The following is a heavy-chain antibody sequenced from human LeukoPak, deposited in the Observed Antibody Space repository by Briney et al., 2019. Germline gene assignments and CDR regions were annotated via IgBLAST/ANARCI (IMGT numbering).Heavy chain of an antibody. D-gene: IGHD3-9*01. J-gene: IGHJ4*02. CDR1: GGSISRYY. V-gene: IGHV4-59*08. CDR3: ARHSSWGLPKLVTTPYYFDY. Sequence: SETLSLTCTVSGGSISRYYWSWIRQPPGKGLEWIGYVYYSGSTNYNPSLKSRVTISVDTSKNQFSLKLSSVTAADTAVYYCARHSSWGLPKLVTTPYYFDYWGQGTLVTVSS. CDR2: VYYSGST.